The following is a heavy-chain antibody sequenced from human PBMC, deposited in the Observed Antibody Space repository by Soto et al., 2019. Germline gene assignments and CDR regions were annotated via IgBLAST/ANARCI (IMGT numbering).Heavy chain of an antibody. J-gene: IGHJ6*02. D-gene: IGHD3-16*01. Sequence: HPGGSLRLSCAASGFTFSSYGMHWVRQAPGKGLEWVAVISYDGSNKYYADSVKGRFTISRDNSKTTLYLQMNSLRAEDTTVYYCAKVPNVYVWGRPNYYYYGMDVWGQGTTVTVSS. CDR3: AKVPNVYVWGRPNYYYYGMDV. CDR2: ISYDGSNK. V-gene: IGHV3-30*18. CDR1: GFTFSSYG.